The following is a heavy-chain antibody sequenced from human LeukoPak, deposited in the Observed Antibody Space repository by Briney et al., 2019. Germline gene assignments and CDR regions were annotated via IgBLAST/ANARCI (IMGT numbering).Heavy chain of an antibody. Sequence: PGGSLRLSCAASGFTFSSYAMSWVRQAPGKGLEWVSAISGSGGSTYYADSVKGRFTISRDNSKNTLYLQMNSLRAEDTAVYYCAKVGYSSSWYRSGYCDYWGQGTLVTVSS. CDR2: ISGSGGST. V-gene: IGHV3-23*01. CDR1: GFTFSSYA. D-gene: IGHD6-13*01. J-gene: IGHJ4*02. CDR3: AKVGYSSSWYRSGYCDY.